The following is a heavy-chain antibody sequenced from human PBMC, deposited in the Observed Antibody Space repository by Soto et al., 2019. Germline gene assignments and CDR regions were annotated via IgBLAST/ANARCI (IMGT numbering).Heavy chain of an antibody. Sequence: GGSLRLSCAASGFTFSSYAMSWVRQAPGKGLEWVSAISGSGGSTYYADSVKGRFTISRDNSKNTLYLQMNSLRAEDTAVYYCAKQAYCSGGSCYVVAFDIWGQGTMVTVSS. CDR3: AKQAYCSGGSCYVVAFDI. D-gene: IGHD2-15*01. CDR2: ISGSGGST. V-gene: IGHV3-23*01. J-gene: IGHJ3*02. CDR1: GFTFSSYA.